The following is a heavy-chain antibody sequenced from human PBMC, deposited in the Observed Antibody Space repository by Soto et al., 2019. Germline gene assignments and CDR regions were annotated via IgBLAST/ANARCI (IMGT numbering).Heavy chain of an antibody. CDR2: ISSSSSYT. Sequence: GGSLRLSCAASGFTFSDYYMSWIRQAPGKGLEWVSYISSSSSYTNYADSVKGRFTISRDNAKNSLYLQMNSLRAEDTAVYYCARNYDILTGYHNFDYWGQGTLVTVSS. J-gene: IGHJ4*02. D-gene: IGHD3-9*01. V-gene: IGHV3-11*06. CDR3: ARNYDILTGYHNFDY. CDR1: GFTFSDYY.